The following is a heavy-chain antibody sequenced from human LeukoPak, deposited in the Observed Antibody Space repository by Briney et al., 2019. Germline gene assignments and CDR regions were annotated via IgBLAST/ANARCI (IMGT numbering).Heavy chain of an antibody. V-gene: IGHV4-59*08. CDR3: ARQKGDSSSSPDY. CDR2: IYYSGST. CDR1: GGSITSYY. J-gene: IGHJ4*02. D-gene: IGHD6-6*01. Sequence: SETLSLTCSVSGGSITSYYWSWIRQPPGKGLEWIGYIYYSGSTNYNPSLKSRVTISVDTSKNQFSLKLSSVTAADTAVYYCARQKGDSSSSPDYWGQGTLVTVSS.